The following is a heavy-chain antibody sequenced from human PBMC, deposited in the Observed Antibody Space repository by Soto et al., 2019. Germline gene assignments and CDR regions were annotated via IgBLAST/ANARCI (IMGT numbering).Heavy chain of an antibody. CDR3: ARDPTYYYDSSGYVPRGPLDY. D-gene: IGHD3-22*01. CDR1: GFTFSSYG. CDR2: IWYDGSNK. J-gene: IGHJ4*02. V-gene: IGHV3-33*01. Sequence: GGSLRLSCAASGFTFSSYGMHWVRQAPGKGLEWVAVIWYDGSNKYYADSVKGRFTISRDNSKNTLYLQMNSLRAEDTAVYYCARDPTYYYDSSGYVPRGPLDYWGQGTLGTVSS.